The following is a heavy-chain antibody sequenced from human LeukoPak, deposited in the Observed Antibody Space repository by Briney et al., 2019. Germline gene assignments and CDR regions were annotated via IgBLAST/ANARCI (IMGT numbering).Heavy chain of an antibody. J-gene: IGHJ6*03. Sequence: GRFTISRDNAKNSLYLQMNSLRAEDTAVYYCARGAYSNTMWGYFHYMDVWGKGTTVTVSS. V-gene: IGHV3-11*06. CDR3: ARGAYSNTMWGYFHYMDV. D-gene: IGHD4-11*01.